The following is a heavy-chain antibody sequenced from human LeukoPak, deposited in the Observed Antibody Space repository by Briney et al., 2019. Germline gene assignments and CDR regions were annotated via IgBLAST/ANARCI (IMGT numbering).Heavy chain of an antibody. D-gene: IGHD4-23*01. J-gene: IGHJ3*01. CDR1: GFTFSTYN. V-gene: IGHV3-48*02. Sequence: GGSLRLPCAASGFTFSTYNINWVRQAPGKGLEWLLYISSSGADIYYADSLRGRFTISRDNANNSLYLQMNSLRDEDTAVYYCARDPGGGFSAFDLWGQGTMVTVSS. CDR3: ARDPGGGFSAFDL. CDR2: ISSSGADI.